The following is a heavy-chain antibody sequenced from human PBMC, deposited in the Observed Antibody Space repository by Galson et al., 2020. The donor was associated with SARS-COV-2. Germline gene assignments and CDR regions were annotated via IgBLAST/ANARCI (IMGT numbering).Heavy chain of an antibody. CDR1: GFAFSSYT. Sequence: GGSLRLSCAASGFAFSSYTMNWVRQAPGKGLEWVASLDTSSTYIYHAASLKGRFTISRDNAENSLYLQLTSLRAEDTAVYYCARSPPASTSGTSIYFDYWGQGTQVTVS. J-gene: IGHJ4*02. CDR3: ARSPPASTSGTSIYFDY. CDR2: LDTSSTYI. D-gene: IGHD3-10*01. V-gene: IGHV3-21*01.